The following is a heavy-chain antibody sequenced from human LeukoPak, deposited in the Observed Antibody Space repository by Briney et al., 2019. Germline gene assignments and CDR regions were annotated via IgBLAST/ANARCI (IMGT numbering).Heavy chain of an antibody. D-gene: IGHD1-1*01. Sequence: ASVKVSCKASAYTFSIYAMHWVRQAPGQRLEWMGWINAGNGEISYSETFQGRVTITWDTSASTAYMELSSLTSEDTAVYYCARNLVGKTDFDYWGQGTLATVSS. CDR2: INAGNGEI. CDR1: AYTFSIYA. CDR3: ARNLVGKTDFDY. J-gene: IGHJ4*02. V-gene: IGHV1-3*01.